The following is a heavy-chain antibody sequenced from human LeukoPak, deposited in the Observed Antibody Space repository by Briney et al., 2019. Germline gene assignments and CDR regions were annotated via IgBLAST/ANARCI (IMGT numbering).Heavy chain of an antibody. V-gene: IGHV3-53*01. J-gene: IGHJ5*02. Sequence: GGSLRLSCAASGFTVSSNYMSWVRQAPGKGLEWVSVIYSGGSTYYADSVKGRFTISRDNSKNTLYLQMNSLRAEDTAVYYCAKGTITIFGVVISRRRFNWFDPWGQGTLVIVSS. CDR1: GFTVSSNY. CDR3: AKGTITIFGVVISRRRFNWFDP. D-gene: IGHD3-3*01. CDR2: IYSGGST.